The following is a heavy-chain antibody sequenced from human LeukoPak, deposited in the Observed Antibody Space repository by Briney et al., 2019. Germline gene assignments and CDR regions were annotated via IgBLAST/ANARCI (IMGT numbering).Heavy chain of an antibody. CDR2: ISGSGGST. CDR3: AKEGGDGSGSYMNNWFDP. D-gene: IGHD3-10*01. J-gene: IGHJ5*02. CDR1: GFTFRTFA. Sequence: GGSLRLSCAASGFTFRTFAMSWVRQAPGKGLEWVLAISGSGGSTYYADSVKGRFTISRDNSKNTLYLQMNSLRADDTAVYYCAKEGGDGSGSYMNNWFDPWGQGTLVTVSS. V-gene: IGHV3-23*01.